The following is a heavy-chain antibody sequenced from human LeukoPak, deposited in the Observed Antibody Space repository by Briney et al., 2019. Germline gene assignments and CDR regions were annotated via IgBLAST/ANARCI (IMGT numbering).Heavy chain of an antibody. D-gene: IGHD6-19*01. V-gene: IGHV4-59*01. CDR3: ARALDSSGWYADFD. Sequence: SETLSLTCTVSGGSISSYYWSWIRQPPGKGLEWIGDIYYSGSTNYNPSLKSRVTISVDTSKNQFSLKLSSVTAADTAVYYCARALDSSGWYADFDWGQGTLVTVSS. CDR2: IYYSGST. CDR1: GGSISSYY. J-gene: IGHJ4*02.